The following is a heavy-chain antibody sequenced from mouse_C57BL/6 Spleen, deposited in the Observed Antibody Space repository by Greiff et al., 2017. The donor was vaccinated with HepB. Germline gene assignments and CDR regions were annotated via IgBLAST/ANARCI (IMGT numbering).Heavy chain of an antibody. CDR1: GYAFSSYW. CDR3: ARSDRIPSLAY. V-gene: IGHV1-80*01. Sequence: QVQLKESGAELVKPGASVKISCKASGYAFSSYWMNWVKQRPGKGLEWIGQIYPGDGDTNYNGKFKGKATLTADKSSSTAYIQLSSLTSEDSAVYFCARSDRIPSLAYWGQVTLVTVSA. CDR2: IYPGDGDT. J-gene: IGHJ3*01.